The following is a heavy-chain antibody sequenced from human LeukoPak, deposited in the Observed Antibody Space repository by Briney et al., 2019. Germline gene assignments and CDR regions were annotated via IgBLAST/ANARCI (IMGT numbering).Heavy chain of an antibody. D-gene: IGHD3/OR15-3a*01. V-gene: IGHV1-8*02. CDR2: MNPNSGNT. CDR3: ARALSWTTESYYYMDV. Sequence: ASVKVSCKASGYTFTSYGISWVRQATGQGLEWLGWMNPNSGNTGYAQNFQGRVTMTMNTSITTAYMELSSLRSEDTAVYYCARALSWTTESYYYMDVWGKGTTVTVSS. CDR1: GYTFTSYG. J-gene: IGHJ6*03.